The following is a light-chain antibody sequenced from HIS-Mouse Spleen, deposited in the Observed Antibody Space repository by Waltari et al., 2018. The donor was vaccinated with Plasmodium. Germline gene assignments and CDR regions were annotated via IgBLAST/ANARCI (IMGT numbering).Light chain of an antibody. CDR2: KDS. CDR1: ALPKQY. Sequence: SYELTQPPSVSVSPGQTARITCSGDALPKQYAYWYQQKPGQAPVLVIYKDSERHSGIPDRFSGSSSGTTVTLTISGVQAEDEADYYCQSADSSGTPNWVFGGGTKLTVL. J-gene: IGLJ3*02. V-gene: IGLV3-25*03. CDR3: QSADSSGTPNWV.